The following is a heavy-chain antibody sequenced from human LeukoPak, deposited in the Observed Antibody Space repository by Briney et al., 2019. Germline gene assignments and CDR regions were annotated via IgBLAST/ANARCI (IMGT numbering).Heavy chain of an antibody. CDR1: GGSISSGGYY. V-gene: IGHV4-31*03. Sequence: SETLSLTCTVSGGSISSGGYYWSWIRQHPGKGLEWIGYIYYSGSTYHNPSLKSRVTISVDTSKNQFSLKLSSVIAADTAVYYCARGRAGSYSSSWNWFDPWGQGTLVTVSS. CDR3: ARGRAGSYSSSWNWFDP. CDR2: IYYSGST. J-gene: IGHJ5*02. D-gene: IGHD6-13*01.